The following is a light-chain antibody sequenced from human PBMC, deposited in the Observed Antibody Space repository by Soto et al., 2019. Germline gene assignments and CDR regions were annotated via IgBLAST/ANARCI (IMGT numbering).Light chain of an antibody. V-gene: IGKV3-20*01. Sequence: EIVLTQSPGTLSLSPGERATLSCRASQSVSSNYLAWYQQKPDQAPRLLIYGASSRATGIPDRFSGSGSGTDFTLTISRLEPEDFAVHYCQQYGSSPRGTFGQGTKVEIK. CDR1: QSVSSNY. CDR3: QQYGSSPRGT. CDR2: GAS. J-gene: IGKJ1*01.